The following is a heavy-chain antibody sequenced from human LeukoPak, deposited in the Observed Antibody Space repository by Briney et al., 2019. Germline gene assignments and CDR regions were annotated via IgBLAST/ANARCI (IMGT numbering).Heavy chain of an antibody. CDR3: ARDPSGYDPIDY. Sequence: GGSLRLSCAASGFTFSSYWMSWVRQAPGKGLEGVANIKKDGSEKYYVDSVKGRFTISRDNAKTSLYLQMNSLRAEDTAVYYCARDPSGYDPIDYWGQGTLVTVSS. CDR2: IKKDGSEK. CDR1: GFTFSSYW. D-gene: IGHD5-12*01. V-gene: IGHV3-7*01. J-gene: IGHJ4*02.